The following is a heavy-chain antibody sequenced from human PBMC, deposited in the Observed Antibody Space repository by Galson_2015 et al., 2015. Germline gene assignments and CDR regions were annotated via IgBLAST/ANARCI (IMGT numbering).Heavy chain of an antibody. CDR3: ARDPLWDRTVGFDY. J-gene: IGHJ4*02. V-gene: IGHV3-74*01. CDR2: INSDGTDK. D-gene: IGHD3-16*01. CDR1: GFTFSGSA. Sequence: SLRLSCAASGFTFSGSAMHWVRQAPGKGLVWVSRINSDGTDKTYADSVKGRFTISRDNAKNTLYLQMNSLRAEDTAVYYCARDPLWDRTVGFDYWGQGTLVTVSS.